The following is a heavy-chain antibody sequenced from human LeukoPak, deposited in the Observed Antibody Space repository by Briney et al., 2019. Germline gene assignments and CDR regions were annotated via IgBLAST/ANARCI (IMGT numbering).Heavy chain of an antibody. CDR3: AKDQYSSGWYSDY. CDR1: GFTFSSYA. J-gene: IGHJ4*02. CDR2: ISYDGSNK. D-gene: IGHD6-19*01. Sequence: GGSLRLSCAASGFTFSSYAMTWVRQAPGKGLEWVAVISYDGSNKYYADSVKGRFTISRDNSKNTLYLQMNSLRAEDTAVYYCAKDQYSSGWYSDYWGQGTLVTVSS. V-gene: IGHV3-30*18.